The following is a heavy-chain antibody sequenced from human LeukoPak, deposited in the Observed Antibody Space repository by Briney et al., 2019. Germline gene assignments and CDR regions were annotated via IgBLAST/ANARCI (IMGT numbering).Heavy chain of an antibody. CDR3: ARDLHYYGSGSYYPLLDY. CDR1: GFTFSSYG. V-gene: IGHV3-33*01. CDR2: IWYDGSNK. J-gene: IGHJ4*02. D-gene: IGHD3-10*01. Sequence: PGGSLRLSCAASGFTFSSYGMHWVRQAPGKGLEWVAVIWYDGSNKYYADSVKGRFTISRDNSKNTLYLQMNSLRAEDTAVYYCARDLHYYGSGSYYPLLDYWGQGTLVTVSS.